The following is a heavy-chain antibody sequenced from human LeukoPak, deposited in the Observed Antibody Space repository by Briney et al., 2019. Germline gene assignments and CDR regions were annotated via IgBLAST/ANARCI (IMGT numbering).Heavy chain of an antibody. V-gene: IGHV1-18*01. D-gene: IGHD3-22*01. J-gene: IGHJ5*02. CDR1: GYTFSRYG. Sequence: ASVKVSCKASGYTFSRYGISWVRQAPGQGLEWMGWISAYNGNKNNAQKLQGRVSMTTDTSTSTAYMELRSLRSDDTAVYYCARGGRYYDSSGYYWFDPWGQGTLVTVSS. CDR3: ARGGRYYDSSGYYWFDP. CDR2: ISAYNGNK.